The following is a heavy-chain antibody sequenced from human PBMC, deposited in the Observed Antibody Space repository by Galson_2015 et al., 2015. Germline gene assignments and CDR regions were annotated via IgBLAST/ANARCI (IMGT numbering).Heavy chain of an antibody. CDR2: IYSGGST. J-gene: IGHJ4*02. CDR1: GFTVSTNY. CDR3: ARGEFRYYFDN. V-gene: IGHV3-53*01. D-gene: IGHD2-21*01. Sequence: SLRLSCAASGFTVSTNYMSWVRQAPGKGLEWVSLIYSGGSTQYADSVQGRFTISRDNSKNTLYLQMNSLRAEDTAVYYCARGEFRYYFDNWGQGTLVTVSS.